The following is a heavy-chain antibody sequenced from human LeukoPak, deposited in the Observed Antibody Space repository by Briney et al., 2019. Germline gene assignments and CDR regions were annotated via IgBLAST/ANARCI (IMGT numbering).Heavy chain of an antibody. V-gene: IGHV3-30*03. CDR1: GFTFSSYG. CDR2: ISYDGSNK. J-gene: IGHJ4*02. Sequence: GGSLRLSCAASGFTFSSYGMHWVRQAPGKGLEWVAVISYDGSNKYYADSVKGRFTISRDYSKNTLYLQMNSLRAKDTAVYYCAREEGLVLDYWGQGTLVTVSS. D-gene: IGHD2-8*02. CDR3: AREEGLVLDY.